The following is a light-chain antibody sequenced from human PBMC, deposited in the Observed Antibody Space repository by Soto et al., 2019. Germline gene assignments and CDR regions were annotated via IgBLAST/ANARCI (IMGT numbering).Light chain of an antibody. CDR1: QSVSSY. V-gene: IGKV3-15*01. Sequence: IVLTQSPATLSLSQEERATLSCRASQSVSSYLAWYQQKPGQAPMLLIYGASTRATGIPARFSGSGSGTEFTLTISSLQFEDSAIYYCQQYNNWWTFGQGTKVDIK. J-gene: IGKJ1*01. CDR2: GAS. CDR3: QQYNNWWT.